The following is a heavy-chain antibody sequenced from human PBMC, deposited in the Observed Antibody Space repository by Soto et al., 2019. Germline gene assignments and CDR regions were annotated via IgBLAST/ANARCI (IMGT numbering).Heavy chain of an antibody. V-gene: IGHV3-74*01. D-gene: IGHD4-4*01. J-gene: IGHJ6*02. CDR1: GFTFSVYW. CDR2: IDSDGSTT. CDR3: ARPGYSNYGPGVDV. Sequence: EVQLVESGGGLVQPGGSLRLSCAASGFTFSVYWMHWVRQATGKGLVWVSRIDSDGSTTSYADSVKGRFTISRDNAKRTLYLQMNSLRAEETAVYYCARPGYSNYGPGVDVWGQGTTVTVSS.